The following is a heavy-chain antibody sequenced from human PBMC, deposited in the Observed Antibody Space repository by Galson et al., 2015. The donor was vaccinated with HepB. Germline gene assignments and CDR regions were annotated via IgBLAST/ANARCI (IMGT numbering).Heavy chain of an antibody. Sequence: SLRLSCATSGFTFRRLGMTWVRQAAGKGLESVAAISMSGGSTDYADSVKGRFTISRDNSNNMLYLQMNNLRVEDTAVYYCARGTTSIDYWGQGTQVSVSS. J-gene: IGHJ4*01. D-gene: IGHD1-1*01. CDR2: ISMSGGST. CDR3: ARGTTSIDY. CDR1: GFTFRRLG. V-gene: IGHV3-23*01.